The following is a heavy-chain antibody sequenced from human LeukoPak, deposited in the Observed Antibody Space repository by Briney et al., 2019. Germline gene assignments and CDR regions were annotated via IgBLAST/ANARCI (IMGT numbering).Heavy chain of an antibody. CDR3: TSSRDGYNFYFDY. D-gene: IGHD5-24*01. CDR1: GFTSGDYA. J-gene: IGHJ4*02. Sequence: GGSLRLSRTASGFTSGDYAMSWVCQAPGKGLEWVGFIRSKAYGGTTEYAPSVKGRFTISRDDSKSIAYLQMNSLKTEDTAVYYCTSSRDGYNFYFDYWGQGTLVTVSS. V-gene: IGHV3-49*04. CDR2: IRSKAYGGTT.